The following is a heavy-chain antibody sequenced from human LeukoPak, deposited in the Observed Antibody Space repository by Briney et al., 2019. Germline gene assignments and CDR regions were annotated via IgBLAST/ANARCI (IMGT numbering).Heavy chain of an antibody. CDR1: GDSVSSNSAA. CDR2: TYYRSKWYN. D-gene: IGHD6-6*01. V-gene: IGHV6-1*01. Sequence: SQTLSLTCAISGDSVSSNSAAWNWIRQSPSRGLEWLGRTYYRSKWYNDYAVSVTGRISINPDTSKNQFSLQLNSVTPEDTAVYYCVRYSSSVRYFDYWGQGTLVTVSS. J-gene: IGHJ4*02. CDR3: VRYSSSVRYFDY.